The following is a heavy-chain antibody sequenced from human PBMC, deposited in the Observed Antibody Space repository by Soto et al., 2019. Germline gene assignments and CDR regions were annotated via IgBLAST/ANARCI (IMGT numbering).Heavy chain of an antibody. V-gene: IGHV4-59*01. Sequence: PSETLSLTCTVSGGSISSYYWSWIRQPPGKGLEWIGYIYYSGSTNYNPSLKSRVTISVDTSKNQFSLKLSSVTAVDTAGYYCAILAFLGPLYSYSGMDVGGKGTTVPVSP. D-gene: IGHD3-3*02. CDR3: AILAFLGPLYSYSGMDV. CDR1: GGSISSYY. J-gene: IGHJ6*04. CDR2: IYYSGST.